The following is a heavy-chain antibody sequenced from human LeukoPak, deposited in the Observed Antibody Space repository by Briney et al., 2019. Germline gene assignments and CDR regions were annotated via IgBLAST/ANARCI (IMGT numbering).Heavy chain of an antibody. D-gene: IGHD3-3*01. Sequence: QSGGSLRPSCQASGSTLTTIAMGWVRQAQGKGLGWVSAISGSGGRTYYADSVKGRFTISRDNSKNTLYLQMNSLRAEDTAVYYCAKMRPDTLNVRFLEWLSRLLLDYWGQGTLVTVSS. CDR3: AKMRPDTLNVRFLEWLSRLLLDY. CDR2: ISGSGGRT. V-gene: IGHV3-23*01. CDR1: GSTLTTIA. J-gene: IGHJ4*02.